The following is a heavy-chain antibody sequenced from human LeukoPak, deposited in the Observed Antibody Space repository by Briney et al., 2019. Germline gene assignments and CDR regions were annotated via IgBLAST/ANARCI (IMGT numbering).Heavy chain of an antibody. CDR1: GGSISSSTYY. CDR3: ARHPGITAAGTGFDI. CDR2: IYYSGRT. Sequence: PSETLSLTCTVSGGSISSSTYYWGWIRQPPGKGLEWIGSIYYSGRTYYNPSLKSRLTISVDTSKNQFSLKLSSVTAADTAVYHCARHPGITAAGTGFDIWGQGTMVTVSS. D-gene: IGHD6-13*01. V-gene: IGHV4-39*01. J-gene: IGHJ3*02.